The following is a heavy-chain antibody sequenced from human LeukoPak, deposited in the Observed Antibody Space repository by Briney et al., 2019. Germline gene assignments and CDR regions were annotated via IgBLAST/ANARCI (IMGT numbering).Heavy chain of an antibody. Sequence: PGGSLRLSCAASGFTFSNYPMHWVRQAPGKGLEYVSAIYSDGYSTYYANSVKGRFTISRDNSKNTLYLQMGSLRVEDTAVYYCARASRGYCGGDCHYWYFDLWGRGTLVTVSS. J-gene: IGHJ2*01. CDR1: GFTFSNYP. V-gene: IGHV3-64*01. CDR3: ARASRGYCGGDCHYWYFDL. CDR2: IYSDGYST. D-gene: IGHD2-21*02.